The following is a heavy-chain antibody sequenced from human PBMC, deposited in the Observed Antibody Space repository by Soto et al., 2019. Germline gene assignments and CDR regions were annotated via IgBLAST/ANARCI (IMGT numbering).Heavy chain of an antibody. CDR3: AKARDQQWVRLPFDY. CDR1: GFFFSSYT. CDR2: FSATSENT. D-gene: IGHD6-19*01. J-gene: IGHJ4*02. V-gene: IGHV3-23*01. Sequence: EVQLLESGGGLVQHGGSLSLSCVGSGFFFSSYTMTWVRQAPGKGLEWVSSFSATSENTYYADSVRGRFTISRDNSKNTLFLQMNSLTAEDTAMYYCAKARDQQWVRLPFDYWGQGILVIVSS.